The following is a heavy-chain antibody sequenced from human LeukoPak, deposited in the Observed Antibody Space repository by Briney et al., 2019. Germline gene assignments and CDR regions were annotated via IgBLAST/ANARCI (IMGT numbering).Heavy chain of an antibody. CDR3: TRPGPYSSGWYDYDAFDI. J-gene: IGHJ3*02. D-gene: IGHD6-19*01. CDR1: GFTFSGSA. CDR2: IRSKANSYAT. V-gene: IGHV3-73*01. Sequence: GGSLRLSCAASGFTFSGSAMHWVRQASGKGLEWVGRIRSKANSYATAYAVSVKGRFTISRDDSKNTAYLQMNSLKTEDTAVYYCTRPGPYSSGWYDYDAFDIWGQGTMVTVSS.